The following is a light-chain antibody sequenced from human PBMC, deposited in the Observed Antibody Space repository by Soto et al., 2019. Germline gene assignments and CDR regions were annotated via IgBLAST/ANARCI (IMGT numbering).Light chain of an antibody. Sequence: DIQMTQSPSSVSASVGDIVTITCRASQDISTYLAWYQQRPGKAQNLLIHAPFTLHSGVPSRFSCSRSGTDVSLPMSSLQPEDSAAYYWQQTNSFPLPFGGGTKVDIK. CDR1: QDISTY. CDR3: QQTNSFPLP. V-gene: IGKV1-12*01. CDR2: APF. J-gene: IGKJ4*01.